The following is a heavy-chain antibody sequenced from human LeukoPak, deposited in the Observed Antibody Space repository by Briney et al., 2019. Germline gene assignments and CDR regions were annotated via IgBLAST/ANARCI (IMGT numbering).Heavy chain of an antibody. CDR2: IYYSGST. CDR1: GGSISSYY. Sequence: SETLSLTCTVSGGSISSYYWSWIRQPPGEGLEWIGYIYYSGSTNYNPSLKSRVTISVDTSKNQFSLKLSSVTAADTAVYYCARDPRGCSGGSCYSIWGQGTLVTVSS. CDR3: ARDPRGCSGGSCYSI. D-gene: IGHD2-15*01. V-gene: IGHV4-59*01. J-gene: IGHJ4*02.